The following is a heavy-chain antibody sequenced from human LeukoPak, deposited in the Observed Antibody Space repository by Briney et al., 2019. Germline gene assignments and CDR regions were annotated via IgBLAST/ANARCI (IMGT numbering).Heavy chain of an antibody. CDR2: IKQDGSEK. D-gene: IGHD3-3*01. V-gene: IGHV3-7*03. CDR1: GFTFSSYW. J-gene: IGHJ6*02. CDR3: ARSPPDFWSGYSDYYYYGMDV. Sequence: GGSLRLSCAASGFTFSSYWMSWVRQAPGKGLEWVANIKQDGSEKYYVDSVKGRFTISRDNAKNSLYLQMNSLRAEDTAVYYCARSPPDFWSGYSDYYYYGMDVWGQGTTVTVSS.